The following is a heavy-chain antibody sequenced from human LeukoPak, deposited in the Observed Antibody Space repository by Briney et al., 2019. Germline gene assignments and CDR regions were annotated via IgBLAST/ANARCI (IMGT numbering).Heavy chain of an antibody. CDR1: GFTFSSYE. J-gene: IGHJ4*02. CDR2: ISNGGSTI. CDR3: ARGRYSSG. V-gene: IGHV3-48*03. D-gene: IGHD6-19*01. Sequence: TGGSLRLSCAASGFTFSSYEMNWVRQPPGKGLEWVSYISNGGSTIYYADSVKGRFTISRDNAKNSLYLQMNGLRAEDTAVYYCARGRYSSGWGQGTLVTVSS.